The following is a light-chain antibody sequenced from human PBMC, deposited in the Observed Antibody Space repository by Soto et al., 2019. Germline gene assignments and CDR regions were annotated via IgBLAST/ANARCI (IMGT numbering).Light chain of an antibody. CDR2: KAS. J-gene: IGKJ1*01. CDR1: QSISSW. Sequence: DIQMTQSPSTLSASVGDRVTITCRASQSISSWLAWYHQKPGKAPKPLIYKASSLESGVPSRFSGSGSGTEFTLTISSLQPDDFATYYCQQYNSYSWTFGQGTKVDIK. CDR3: QQYNSYSWT. V-gene: IGKV1-5*03.